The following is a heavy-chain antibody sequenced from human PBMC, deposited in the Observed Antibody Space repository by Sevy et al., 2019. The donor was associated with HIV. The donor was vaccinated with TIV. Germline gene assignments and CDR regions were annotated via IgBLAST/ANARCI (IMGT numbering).Heavy chain of an antibody. J-gene: IGHJ6*02. CDR3: ARQGLYSGSYALYYYYGMDV. Sequence: GESLKISCKGSGYSFTSYWIGWVRQMPVKGLEWMGIIYPGDSDTRYSPSFQGQVTISADKSISTAYLQWSSLKASDTAMYYCARQGLYSGSYALYYYYGMDVWGQGTTVTVSS. CDR1: GYSFTSYW. CDR2: IYPGDSDT. D-gene: IGHD1-26*01. V-gene: IGHV5-51*01.